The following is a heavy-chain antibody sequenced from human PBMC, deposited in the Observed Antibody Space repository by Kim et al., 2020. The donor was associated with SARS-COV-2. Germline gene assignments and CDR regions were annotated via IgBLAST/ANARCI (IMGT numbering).Heavy chain of an antibody. V-gene: IGHV3-30*18. CDR1: GFTFSSYG. Sequence: GGSLRLSCAASGFTFSSYGMHWVRQAPGKGLEWVAVISYDGSNKYYADSVKGRFTISRDNSKNTLYLQMNSRRAEDTAVYYCAKERNTTPVLWFGELLLYGMDVWGQGTTVTVSS. CDR3: AKERNTTPVLWFGELLLYGMDV. J-gene: IGHJ6*02. D-gene: IGHD3-10*01. CDR2: ISYDGSNK.